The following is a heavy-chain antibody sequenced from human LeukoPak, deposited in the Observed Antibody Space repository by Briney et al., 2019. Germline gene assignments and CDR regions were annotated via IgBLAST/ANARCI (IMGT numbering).Heavy chain of an antibody. D-gene: IGHD2-15*01. Sequence: ATVKVSCKASGYTFTGYYMHWVRQAPGQGLEWMGWINPNSGGTNYAQKFQGRVTMTRDTSISTAYMELSRLRSDDTAVYYCARDYMVAPYYYYYMDVWGKGTTVTISS. CDR2: INPNSGGT. V-gene: IGHV1-2*02. CDR3: ARDYMVAPYYYYYMDV. CDR1: GYTFTGYY. J-gene: IGHJ6*03.